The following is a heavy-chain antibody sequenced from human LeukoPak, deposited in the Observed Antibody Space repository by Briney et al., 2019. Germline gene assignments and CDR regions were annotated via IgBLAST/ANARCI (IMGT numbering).Heavy chain of an antibody. J-gene: IGHJ4*02. CDR1: GYTFTSYY. CDR2: INPSGGST. Sequence: ASVKVSCKASGYTFTSYYMHWVRQAPRQGLEWMGIINPSGGSTSYAQKFQGRVTMTRDTSTSTVYMELSSLRSEGTAVYYCAREISVRGVILVFDYWGQGTLVTVSS. D-gene: IGHD3-10*01. CDR3: AREISVRGVILVFDY. V-gene: IGHV1-46*01.